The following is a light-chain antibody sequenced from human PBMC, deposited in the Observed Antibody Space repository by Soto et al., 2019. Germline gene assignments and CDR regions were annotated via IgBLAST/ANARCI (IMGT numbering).Light chain of an antibody. Sequence: EIVMTQSPATLSVSPGERVTLSCRASQSVSSNLAWYQQKPGQVPRVLIYGASTRAIGIPDRFTGSGSGTEFTLTTSSQQSEDCAVYYCQHYNNLWGFGGGTKVEIK. CDR2: GAS. CDR3: QHYNNLWG. CDR1: QSVSSN. V-gene: IGKV3-15*01. J-gene: IGKJ4*01.